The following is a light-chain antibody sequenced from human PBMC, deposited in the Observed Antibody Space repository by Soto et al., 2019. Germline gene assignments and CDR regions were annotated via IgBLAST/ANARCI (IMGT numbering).Light chain of an antibody. CDR1: QSLEHSDGNTY. CDR2: KVS. V-gene: IGKV2-24*01. CDR3: MQSTQYRPYT. J-gene: IGKJ2*01. Sequence: DVVLTQTPLSSPVTLGQPASISCRSSQSLEHSDGNTYLSWLHQRPGQPPRLLIYKVSHRFSGVPDRFSGGGAGTDFTLKISRVEAEDVGIYYCMQSTQYRPYTFGQATKLEIK.